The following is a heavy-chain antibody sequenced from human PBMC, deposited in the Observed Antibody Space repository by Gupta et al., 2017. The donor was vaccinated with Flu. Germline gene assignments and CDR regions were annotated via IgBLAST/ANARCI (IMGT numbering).Heavy chain of an antibody. CDR3: ASLGGENDYYGMDV. V-gene: IGHV4-59*01. J-gene: IGHJ6*02. Sequence: QVQLQESGPGLVKPSETLSLTCTVSGGSISSYYWSWIRQPPGKGLEWIGYIYYSGSTNYNPSLKSRVTISVDTSKNQFSLKLSSVTAADTAVYYCASLGGENDYYGMDVWGQGTTVTVSS. CDR2: IYYSGST. CDR1: GGSISSYY. D-gene: IGHD3-16*01.